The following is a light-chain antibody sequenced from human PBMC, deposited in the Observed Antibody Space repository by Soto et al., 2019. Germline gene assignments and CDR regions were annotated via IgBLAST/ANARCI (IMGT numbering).Light chain of an antibody. Sequence: QSALTQPASVSGSPGQSITISCTGTTSDVGGYNYVSWYQQYPGKAPKLMIFEVTYRPSGISNRFSGSKSGNTASLSISALQAEDEADYYCSSYTSSSTSVVYGGGTKLTVL. CDR3: SSYTSSSTSVV. J-gene: IGLJ2*01. CDR2: EVT. CDR1: TSDVGGYNY. V-gene: IGLV2-14*01.